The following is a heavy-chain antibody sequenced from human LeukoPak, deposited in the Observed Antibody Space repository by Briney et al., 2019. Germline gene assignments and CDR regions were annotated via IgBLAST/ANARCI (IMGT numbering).Heavy chain of an antibody. CDR1: GGSISTYY. V-gene: IGHV4-59*01. Sequence: PSGTLSLTCIVPGGSISTYYWSWIRQPPGKGLEWIGYVYYTGRTDYTPSPKTRVTMSVDTSKNQFSLNLTSVTAADTAIYYCARVFYGGSLGFDYWGQGILVTVSS. CDR3: ARVFYGGSLGFDY. D-gene: IGHD4-23*01. J-gene: IGHJ4*02. CDR2: VYYTGRT.